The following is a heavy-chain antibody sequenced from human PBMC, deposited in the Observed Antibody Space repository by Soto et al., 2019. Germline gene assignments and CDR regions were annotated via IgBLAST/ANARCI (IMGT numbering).Heavy chain of an antibody. D-gene: IGHD3-10*01. Sequence: QVQLVQSGGEVKKPGSSVKVSCKASGGTFSSYAISWVRQAPGQGLEWMRGIIPIVGTANYAQKFQGRVTITADKSTSTAYMELGSLRSEDTAVYYCARGLYYYGSGSWGIGYWGQGTLVTVSS. CDR1: GGTFSSYA. V-gene: IGHV1-69*06. CDR3: ARGLYYYGSGSWGIGY. J-gene: IGHJ4*02. CDR2: IIPIVGTA.